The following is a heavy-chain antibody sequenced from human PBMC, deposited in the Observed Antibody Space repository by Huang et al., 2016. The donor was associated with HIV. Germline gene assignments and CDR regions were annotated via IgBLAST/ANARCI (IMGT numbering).Heavy chain of an antibody. CDR2: MNPKSGNT. Sequence: VQLVQSGAEVRKPGASVKVTCKASGFTFSSYYINWVRQAPGQGLEGMGWMNPKSGNTGYAQKFKGRVAMTRNTSMTTAYMELRSLRSDDTAVYFCARGLGRTRRFDYWGQGALVNVYS. V-gene: IGHV1-8*01. D-gene: IGHD2-2*01. CDR1: GFTFSSYY. CDR3: ARGLGRTRRFDY. J-gene: IGHJ4*02.